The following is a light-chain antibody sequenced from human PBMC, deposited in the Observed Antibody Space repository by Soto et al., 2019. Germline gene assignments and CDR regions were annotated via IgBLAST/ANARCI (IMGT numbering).Light chain of an antibody. V-gene: IGKV4-1*01. J-gene: IGKJ5*01. CDR3: QQYYTNVA. CDR1: DSFLDRSNNKNY. Sequence: DSVRTQSPNSLPVSLGERATISFNSIDSFLDRSNNKNYLAWYQQKPGQPPKLLIYRASTRESGVPDRFSGSGSGTDFTLTISSLQAEDVAVYYCQQYYTNVAFGQGTRLEVK. CDR2: RAS.